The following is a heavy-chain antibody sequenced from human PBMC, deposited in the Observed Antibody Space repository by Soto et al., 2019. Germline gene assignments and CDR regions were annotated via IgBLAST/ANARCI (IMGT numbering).Heavy chain of an antibody. Sequence: QVQLVQSGAEVKKPGSSVKVSCKASGGTFSNYAICWVRQAPGQGLEWMGGVIPVSGTPKYAQKFQDRVLITADTSTSTAYMELTSLTSEDTAVYFCARDRGSGSYYSVSDYWYFDLWGRGTLVTVSS. V-gene: IGHV1-69*06. CDR2: VIPVSGTP. CDR1: GGTFSNYA. J-gene: IGHJ2*01. D-gene: IGHD1-26*01. CDR3: ARDRGSGSYYSVSDYWYFDL.